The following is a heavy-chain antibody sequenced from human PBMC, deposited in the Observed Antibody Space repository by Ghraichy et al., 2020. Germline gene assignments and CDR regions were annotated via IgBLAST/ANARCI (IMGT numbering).Heavy chain of an antibody. V-gene: IGHV3-30-3*01. D-gene: IGHD5-24*01. Sequence: GGSLRLSCAASGFTFSSYAMHWVRQAPGKGLEWVAFISYDGSNKYYADSVKGRFTISRDNSKNTLYLQMNSLRAEDTAVYYCARDWRDGYNLGGLDYWGQGTLVTVSS. CDR1: GFTFSSYA. CDR2: ISYDGSNK. J-gene: IGHJ4*02. CDR3: ARDWRDGYNLGGLDY.